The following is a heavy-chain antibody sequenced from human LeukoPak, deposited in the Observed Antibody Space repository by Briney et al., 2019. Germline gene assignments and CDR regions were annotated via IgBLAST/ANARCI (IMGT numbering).Heavy chain of an antibody. J-gene: IGHJ4*02. CDR1: GYSFTSYW. V-gene: IGHV5-51*01. CDR3: ARRKDALSDY. CDR2: IYPADSHA. Sequence: GESLKLSCKGSGYSFTSYWIGWVRQMPGKGLEWMGIIYPADSHARYSPSYQGKLTISADTSISTAYLQWSSLKASDTAVYYCARRKDALSDYWGQGTLVTVSS.